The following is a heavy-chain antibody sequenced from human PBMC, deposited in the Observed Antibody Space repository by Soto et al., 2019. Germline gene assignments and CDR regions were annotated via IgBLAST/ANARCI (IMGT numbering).Heavy chain of an antibody. V-gene: IGHV3-30*18. CDR3: AKVYYEGYFDY. D-gene: IGHD3-22*01. J-gene: IGHJ4*02. CDR2: ISYDGSNK. Sequence: QVQLVESGGGVVQPGRSLRLSCAASGFTFSSYGMHWVRQAPGKGLEWVAVISYDGSNKYYADSVKGRFTISRDNSKNTLYLQMNSLRAEDTAVYYCAKVYYEGYFDYWGQGTLVTVSS. CDR1: GFTFSSYG.